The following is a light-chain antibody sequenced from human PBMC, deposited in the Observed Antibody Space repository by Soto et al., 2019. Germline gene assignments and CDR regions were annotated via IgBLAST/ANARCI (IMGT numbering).Light chain of an antibody. CDR1: QSVSSSY. V-gene: IGKV3-20*01. J-gene: IGKJ1*01. CDR2: GTS. CDR3: QQYGSSSWT. Sequence: ELVLTQSPGTLSLSPGEISTLSCRASQSVSSSYLAWYQQKPGQAPRLLIYGTSSRATAIPDRFSGSGSGTDFTLTISRLEPEDFAVYYCQQYGSSSWTFGQGTKVEIK.